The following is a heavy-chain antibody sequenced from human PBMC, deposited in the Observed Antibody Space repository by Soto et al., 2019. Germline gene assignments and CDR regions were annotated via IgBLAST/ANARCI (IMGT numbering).Heavy chain of an antibody. CDR2: IIPIFGTA. CDR1: GGTFSSYA. CDR3: ARKYQDYYDSSGPYGMDV. D-gene: IGHD3-22*01. J-gene: IGHJ6*02. Sequence: SVKVSCKASGGTFSSYAISWVRQAPGQGLEWMGGIIPIFGTANYAQKFQGRVTITADKSTSTAYMELSSLRSEDTAVYYCARKYQDYYDSSGPYGMDVWGQGTTVTVSS. V-gene: IGHV1-69*06.